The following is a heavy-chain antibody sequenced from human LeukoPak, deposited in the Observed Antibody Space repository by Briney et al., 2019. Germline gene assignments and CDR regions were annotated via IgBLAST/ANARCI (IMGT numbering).Heavy chain of an antibody. V-gene: IGHV4-59*08. D-gene: IGHD1-26*01. CDR3: ARPTHSGTSYFAFGI. Sequence: PSETLSLTCTVSGVSISNYYWTWIRQPPGKGLEWIGNVYNDVSTNYNPSLKSRVTISVDTSRNQFSLKRGFGTAADTAVYCWARPTHSGTSYFAFGIWGQGTMVTVSS. CDR1: GVSISNYY. CDR2: VYNDVST. J-gene: IGHJ3*02.